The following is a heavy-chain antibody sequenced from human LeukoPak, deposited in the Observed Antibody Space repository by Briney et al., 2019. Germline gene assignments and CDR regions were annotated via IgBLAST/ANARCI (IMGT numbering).Heavy chain of an antibody. Sequence: ASVKVSCKASGYTFSNYGISWVRQAPGLGLEWMGWTSYNGNTNYAQKFQGRVTMTTDTSTTTAYMELRSLESDDTTVYYCARHSGSGWQALGYWGQGTLVTVSS. CDR2: TSYNGNT. V-gene: IGHV1-18*04. CDR1: GYTFSNYG. D-gene: IGHD6-19*01. J-gene: IGHJ4*02. CDR3: ARHSGSGWQALGY.